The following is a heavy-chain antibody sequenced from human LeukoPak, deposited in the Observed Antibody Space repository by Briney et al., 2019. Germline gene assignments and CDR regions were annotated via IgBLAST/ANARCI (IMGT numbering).Heavy chain of an antibody. V-gene: IGHV4-34*01. CDR1: GGSISSYY. Sequence: SETLSLTCTVSGGSISSYYWSWIRQPPGKGLEWIGEINHSGSTNYNPSLKSRVTISVDTSKNQFSLKLSSVTAANTAVYYCARARGSSGWFIHWGQGTLVTVSS. CDR3: ARARGSSGWFIH. CDR2: INHSGST. J-gene: IGHJ4*02. D-gene: IGHD6-19*01.